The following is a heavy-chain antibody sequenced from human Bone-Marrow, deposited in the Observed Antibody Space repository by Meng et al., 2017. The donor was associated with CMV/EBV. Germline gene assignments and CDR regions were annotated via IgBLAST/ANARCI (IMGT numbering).Heavy chain of an antibody. Sequence: GSLRLSCAVYGGSFSGYYWSWIRQPPGKGLEWIGEINHSGSTNYNPSLKSRVTISVDTSKNQFSLKLSSVTAADTAVYYCARSPPRGMVREPRDAFDIWGQGTMVTVSS. CDR1: GGSFSGYY. V-gene: IGHV4-34*01. D-gene: IGHD3-10*01. J-gene: IGHJ3*02. CDR2: INHSGST. CDR3: ARSPPRGMVREPRDAFDI.